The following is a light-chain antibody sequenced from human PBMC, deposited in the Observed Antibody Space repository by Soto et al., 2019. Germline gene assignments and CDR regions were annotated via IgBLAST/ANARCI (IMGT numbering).Light chain of an antibody. V-gene: IGKV1-39*01. CDR1: QSISSH. CDR2: VAS. CDR3: QQSYNFPIT. Sequence: DIQMTQSPSSLSASVGDRVTITCRASQSISSHLHWDKCKPGKAPKXXSEVASTLQRGVSSRVSGSGSGTDFTLTIGSLQPEDFATYYCQQSYNFPITFGQGTRLEIK. J-gene: IGKJ5*01.